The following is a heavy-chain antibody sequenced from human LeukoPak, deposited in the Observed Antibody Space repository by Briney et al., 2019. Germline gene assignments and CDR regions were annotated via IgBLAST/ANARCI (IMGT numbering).Heavy chain of an antibody. CDR2: ISSSSSTI. D-gene: IGHD1-26*01. V-gene: IGHV3-48*02. CDR1: GFTFSGSA. CDR3: ARRTGIVGATTDY. J-gene: IGHJ4*02. Sequence: GGSLRLSCAASGFTFSGSAMRWVRQAPGKGLEWVSYISSSSSTIYYADSVKGRFTISRDNAKNSLYLQMDSLRDEDTAVYYCARRTGIVGATTDYWGQGTLVTVSS.